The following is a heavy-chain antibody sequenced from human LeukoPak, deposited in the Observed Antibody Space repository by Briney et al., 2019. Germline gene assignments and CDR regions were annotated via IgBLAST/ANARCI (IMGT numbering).Heavy chain of an antibody. CDR3: AKSYSYYYYGMDV. J-gene: IGHJ6*02. V-gene: IGHV3-23*01. Sequence: ISGSGGSTYYADSVKGRSTISRDNSKNTLYLQMNSLRAEDTAVYYCAKSYSYYYYGMDVWGQGTTVTVSS. CDR2: ISGSGGST.